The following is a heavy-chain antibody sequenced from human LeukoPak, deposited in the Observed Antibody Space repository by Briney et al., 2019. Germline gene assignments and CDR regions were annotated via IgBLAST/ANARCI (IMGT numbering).Heavy chain of an antibody. CDR2: ISGSGGST. D-gene: IGHD4-23*01. V-gene: IGHV3-23*01. CDR1: GFTFSSYA. CDR3: AKDRVDYGGWFDP. Sequence: QTGGSLRLSCAASGFTFSSYAMSWVRQAPGKGLEWVSAISGSGGSTYYADSVKGRFTISRDNSKNTLYLQMLSLRAEDTAVYYCAKDRVDYGGWFDPWGQGTLVTVSS. J-gene: IGHJ5*02.